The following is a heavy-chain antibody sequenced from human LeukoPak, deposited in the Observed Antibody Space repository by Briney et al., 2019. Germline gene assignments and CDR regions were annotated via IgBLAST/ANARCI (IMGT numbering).Heavy chain of an antibody. D-gene: IGHD3-10*01. CDR2: FYYSGST. CDR1: GCSISTYY. CDR3: ARDPAGGGALDL. J-gene: IGHJ3*01. Sequence: SETLSLTCTVSGCSISTYYWSWIRQPPGKGLEWIGYFYYSGSTNYNPSLKSRVTISVDTSKNQFSLNLISVPAADTAVYYCARDPAGGGALDLWGQGTMVTVSS. V-gene: IGHV4-59*01.